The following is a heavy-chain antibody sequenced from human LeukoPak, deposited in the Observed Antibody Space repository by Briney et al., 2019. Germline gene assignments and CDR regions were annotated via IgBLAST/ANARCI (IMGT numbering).Heavy chain of an antibody. CDR3: ARVGVEVELATFDY. CDR2: IYYTGST. Sequence: SETLPLTCTVSGGSITSYYWTWIRQPPGEGLEWIGYIYYTGSTNYNPSLKSRVTLSVDTSNNEVSLKLRSVTAADTAVYYCARVGVEVELATFDYWGRGTLVAVSS. V-gene: IGHV4-59*01. J-gene: IGHJ4*02. CDR1: GGSITSYY. D-gene: IGHD5-24*01.